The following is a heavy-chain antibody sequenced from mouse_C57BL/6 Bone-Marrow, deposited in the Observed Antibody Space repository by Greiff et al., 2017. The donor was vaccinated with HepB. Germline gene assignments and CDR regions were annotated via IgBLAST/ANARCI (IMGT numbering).Heavy chain of an antibody. CDR1: GYAFSSYW. J-gene: IGHJ4*01. Sequence: VKLMESGAELVKPGASVKISCKASGYAFSSYWMNWVKQRPGKGLEWIGQIYPGDGDTNYNGKFKGKATLTADKSSSTAYMQLSSLTSEDSAVYFCASRYGRRQDYCDMDYWGQGTSVTVSS. CDR2: IYPGDGDT. V-gene: IGHV1-80*01. CDR3: ASRYGRRQDYCDMDY. D-gene: IGHD1-1*01.